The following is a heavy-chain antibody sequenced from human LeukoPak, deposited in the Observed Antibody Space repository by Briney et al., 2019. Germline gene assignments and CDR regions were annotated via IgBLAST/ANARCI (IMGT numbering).Heavy chain of an antibody. J-gene: IGHJ4*02. V-gene: IGHV4-31*03. D-gene: IGHD3-22*01. CDR1: GGSISSGGYY. CDR2: IYYSGSI. CDR3: AIDSSGYYL. Sequence: SQTLSLTCTVSGGSISSGGYYWSWIRQHPGNGLERIEHIYYSGSIYYNPSLQSRDTISQHPDKNQFSLKLCPVPAQGPALHYCAIDSSGYYLWGQGTLVTVSS.